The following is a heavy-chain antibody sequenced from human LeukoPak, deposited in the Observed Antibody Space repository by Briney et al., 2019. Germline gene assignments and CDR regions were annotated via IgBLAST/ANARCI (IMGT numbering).Heavy chain of an antibody. CDR3: ARSLYCSDGSCRGDV. CDR1: GHTFNSYN. V-gene: IGHV1-18*01. J-gene: IGHJ6*02. CDR2: ISAYNGNT. Sequence: GASVKVSCKASGHTFNSYNINWVRQAPGQGLEWMGWISAYNGNTKYADNFQGRVTMTTDTSTSTGYMELRSLRSDDTALYYCARSLYCSDGSCRGDVWGQGTTVTVSS. D-gene: IGHD2-15*01.